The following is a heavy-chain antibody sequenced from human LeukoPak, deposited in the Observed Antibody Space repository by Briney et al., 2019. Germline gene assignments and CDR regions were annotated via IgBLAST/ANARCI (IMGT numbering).Heavy chain of an antibody. CDR2: ISGSGGST. Sequence: GGSLRLSCAASGFTFSGYTMSWVRQAPGKGLEWVSAISGSGGSTSSADSVKGRFTISRDNSKNTLYLQMNSLRAEDTAVYYCAKRDSSGSLTRLFDYWGQGTLVTVSS. CDR1: GFTFSGYT. CDR3: AKRDSSGSLTRLFDY. V-gene: IGHV3-23*01. J-gene: IGHJ4*02. D-gene: IGHD6-19*01.